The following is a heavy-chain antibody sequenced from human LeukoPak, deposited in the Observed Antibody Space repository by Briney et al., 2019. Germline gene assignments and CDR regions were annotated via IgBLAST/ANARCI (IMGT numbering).Heavy chain of an antibody. Sequence: GGSLRLSCVASGFTFSSFYVNWVRQAPGNGREWVAIINQDGSEKYYVDSVEGRFTVSRDNAKNSLYLQINSLRAEDMALYHCAKADCSSTICSFDYWGQGTLVTVSS. D-gene: IGHD2-2*01. CDR3: AKADCSSTICSFDY. J-gene: IGHJ4*02. CDR2: INQDGSEK. V-gene: IGHV3-7*03. CDR1: GFTFSSFY.